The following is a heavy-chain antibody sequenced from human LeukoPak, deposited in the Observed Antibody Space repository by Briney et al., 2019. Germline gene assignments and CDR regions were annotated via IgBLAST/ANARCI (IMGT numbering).Heavy chain of an antibody. CDR3: ARQIPGSGQAFYP. D-gene: IGHD3-10*01. J-gene: IGHJ5*02. V-gene: IGHV3-23*01. CDR1: GFTFSSYA. CDR2: ISGSGGGT. Sequence: GGSLRLSCAASGFTFSSYAMSWVRQAPGKGLEWVSAISGSGGGTYYADAMKGRFSISRDNSKNTLSLQMNSLRAEDTAVYYCARQIPGSGQAFYPWGQGTLVAVSS.